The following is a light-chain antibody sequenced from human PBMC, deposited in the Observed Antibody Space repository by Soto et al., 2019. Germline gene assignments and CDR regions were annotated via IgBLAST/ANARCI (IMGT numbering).Light chain of an antibody. Sequence: EIVLTQSPDSLSLSPGQRATLSCMASQSVDTTFFAWYQKKPGQAPRLLIYGASKMATGIPDRFSGSGSGTDFTLIISRLETEDFAVYYCQQYMSSVTFGQGTKVEIK. J-gene: IGKJ1*01. CDR1: QSVDTTF. CDR3: QQYMSSVT. V-gene: IGKV3-20*01. CDR2: GAS.